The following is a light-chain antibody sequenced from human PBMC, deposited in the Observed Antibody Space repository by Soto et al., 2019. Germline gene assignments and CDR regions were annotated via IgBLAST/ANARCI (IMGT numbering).Light chain of an antibody. CDR3: QQYYSYPRT. Sequence: AIRMTQSPSSLSASTGDRVTITCRASQGISSYLAWYQQKPGKAPKLLIYAASTLQSGDPSRFIGSGSGTVFTLTICCLQSEDFATYYCQQYYSYPRTFGQGTKVDIK. V-gene: IGKV1-8*01. CDR1: QGISSY. CDR2: AAS. J-gene: IGKJ1*01.